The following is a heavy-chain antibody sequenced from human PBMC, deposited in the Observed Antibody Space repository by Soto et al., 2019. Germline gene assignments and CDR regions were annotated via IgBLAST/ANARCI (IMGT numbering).Heavy chain of an antibody. CDR3: ARVRGDIVVVPAADAFDI. CDR1: GFTFSSYE. CDR2: ISSSGSTI. J-gene: IGHJ3*02. D-gene: IGHD2-2*01. V-gene: IGHV3-48*03. Sequence: GGSLRLSCAASGFTFSSYEMNWVRQAPGKGLEWVSYISSSGSTIYYADSVKGRFTISRDNAKNSLYLQMNSLRAEDTAVYYCARVRGDIVVVPAADAFDIWVQGTMVTVSS.